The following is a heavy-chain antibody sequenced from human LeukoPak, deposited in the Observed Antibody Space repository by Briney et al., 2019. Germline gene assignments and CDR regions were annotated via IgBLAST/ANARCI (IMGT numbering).Heavy chain of an antibody. V-gene: IGHV3-21*01. CDR1: GFTFSSYS. D-gene: IGHD2/OR15-2a*01. Sequence: GGSLRLSCAASGFTFSSYSMNWVRRAPGKGLEWVSSISSSSSYIYYADSVKGRFTISRDNAKNSLYLQMNSLRAEDTAVYYCALSPVRDSGYFDYWGQGTLVTVSS. J-gene: IGHJ4*02. CDR2: ISSSSSYI. CDR3: ALSPVRDSGYFDY.